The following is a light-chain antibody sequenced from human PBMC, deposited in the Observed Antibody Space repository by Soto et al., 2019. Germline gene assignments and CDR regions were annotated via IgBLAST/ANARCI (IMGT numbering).Light chain of an antibody. CDR2: DTS. J-gene: IGKJ1*01. CDR1: PSVSSF. V-gene: IGKV3-11*01. Sequence: EIVLTHSPATLSLSPGERATLSCRASPSVSSFLAWYQQKPVQAPRRLIYDTSNRATGITARFSGSGSGTDFTLTISSLEPADFAVYYCQQRSNWPRTFGQGTKVEIK. CDR3: QQRSNWPRT.